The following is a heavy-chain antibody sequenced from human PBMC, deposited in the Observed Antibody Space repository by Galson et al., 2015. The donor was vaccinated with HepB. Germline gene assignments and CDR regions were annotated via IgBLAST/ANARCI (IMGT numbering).Heavy chain of an antibody. Sequence: SLRLSCAASGFTFSNYSMIWVRHAPGKGLEWVSSISSTSTYIYYADSVEGRFTFSRDNAKNSLFLQMNSLRAEDTAVYYCARDPPLGTPFDYWGQGTLVTVSS. CDR2: ISSTSTYI. CDR1: GFTFSNYS. CDR3: ARDPPLGTPFDY. J-gene: IGHJ4*02. D-gene: IGHD7-27*01. V-gene: IGHV3-21*01.